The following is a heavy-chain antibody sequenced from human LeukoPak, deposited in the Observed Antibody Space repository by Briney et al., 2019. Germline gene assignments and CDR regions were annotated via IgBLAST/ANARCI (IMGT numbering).Heavy chain of an antibody. J-gene: IGHJ4*02. Sequence: SETLSLTCTVSSGSVSSGSYYWSWIRQLPGKGLEWIGYIYYSGSTNYNPSLKSRVTISVDTSKNQFSLKLSSVTAADTAVYYCASYCSSTSCQRFDYWGQGTLVTVSS. CDR1: SGSVSSGSYY. V-gene: IGHV4-61*01. D-gene: IGHD2-2*01. CDR3: ASYCSSTSCQRFDY. CDR2: IYYSGST.